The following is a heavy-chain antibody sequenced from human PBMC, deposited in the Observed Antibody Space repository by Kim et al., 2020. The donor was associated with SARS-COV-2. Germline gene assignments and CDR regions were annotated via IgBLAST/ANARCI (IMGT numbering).Heavy chain of an antibody. CDR1: GGSISSSSYY. CDR2: IYSSGST. V-gene: IGHV4-39*01. Sequence: SETLSLTCTVSGGSISSSSYYWGWIRQPPGKGLEWIGSIYSSGSTYYNPSLKSRVTISVDTSKNQFSLKLSSVTAADTAVYYCARLIYYYGPPYYFDYWGQGTLVTVSS. D-gene: IGHD3-10*01. CDR3: ARLIYYYGPPYYFDY. J-gene: IGHJ4*02.